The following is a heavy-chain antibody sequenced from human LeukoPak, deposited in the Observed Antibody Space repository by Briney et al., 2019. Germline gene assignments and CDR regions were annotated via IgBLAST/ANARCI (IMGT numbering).Heavy chain of an antibody. D-gene: IGHD6-19*01. CDR1: GFTFSSYG. V-gene: IGHV3-30*18. J-gene: IGHJ4*02. CDR2: ISYDGSNK. CDR3: AKGDPGYSSGWLDY. Sequence: GGSLRLSCAASGFTFSSYGMHWVRQAPGKGLEWVAVISYDGSNKYYADSVKGRFTISRDNSKNTLYLQMNSLRAEDTAVYYCAKGDPGYSSGWLDYWGQGTLVTVSS.